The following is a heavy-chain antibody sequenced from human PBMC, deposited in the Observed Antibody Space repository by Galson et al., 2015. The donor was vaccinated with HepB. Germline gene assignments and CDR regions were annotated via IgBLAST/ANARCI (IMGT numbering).Heavy chain of an antibody. V-gene: IGHV3-30*18. CDR2: ISYDGSNK. D-gene: IGHD6-13*01. Sequence: SLRLSCAASGFTFSSYGMHWVRQAPGKGLEWVTVISYDGSNKYYADSVKGRFTISRDNSKNTLYLQMNSLRAEDTAVYYCAKGMEQQLVEGNLDYWGQGTLVTVSS. CDR1: GFTFSSYG. J-gene: IGHJ4*02. CDR3: AKGMEQQLVEGNLDY.